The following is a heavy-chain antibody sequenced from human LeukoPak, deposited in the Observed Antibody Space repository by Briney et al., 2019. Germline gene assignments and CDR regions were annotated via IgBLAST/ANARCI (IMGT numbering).Heavy chain of an antibody. J-gene: IGHJ4*02. CDR1: GGSISSSSYY. V-gene: IGHV4-39*01. CDR2: IYYSGSI. D-gene: IGHD3-10*01. Sequence: SETLSLTCTVSGGSISSSSYYWGWIRQPPGKGLEWIGSIYYSGSIYYNPSLKSRVTISVDTSKNQFSLKLSSVTAADTAVYYCASLLWFGELTLDYWGQGTLVTVSS. CDR3: ASLLWFGELTLDY.